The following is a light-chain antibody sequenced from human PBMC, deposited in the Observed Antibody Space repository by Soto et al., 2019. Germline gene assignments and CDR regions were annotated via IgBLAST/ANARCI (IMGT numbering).Light chain of an antibody. J-gene: IGKJ1*01. CDR3: QHYNSYSEA. Sequence: IVVTQSPATLSVSPGEGVTLSCRASQGVGSNLAWYQQRPGQAPRLLIYDASTRATGIPDRFSGSGSGTEFTLTISSLQSEDFAVYYCQHYNSYSEAFGQGTKVELK. CDR1: QGVGSN. V-gene: IGKV3-15*01. CDR2: DAS.